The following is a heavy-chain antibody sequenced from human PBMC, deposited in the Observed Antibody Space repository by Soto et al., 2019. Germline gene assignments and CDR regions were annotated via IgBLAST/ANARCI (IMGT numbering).Heavy chain of an antibody. CDR1: GYTFSSYG. CDR2: IIAYIGNT. Sequence: ASVKVSCKASGYTFSSYGISWVRQAPGQGLEWMGWIIAYIGNTNYAQKFQGRVTMTADKSTSTAYMELSSLRSEDTAVYYCARDARGYYDSSGSFDYWGQGTLVTVSS. V-gene: IGHV1-18*01. J-gene: IGHJ4*02. D-gene: IGHD3-22*01. CDR3: ARDARGYYDSSGSFDY.